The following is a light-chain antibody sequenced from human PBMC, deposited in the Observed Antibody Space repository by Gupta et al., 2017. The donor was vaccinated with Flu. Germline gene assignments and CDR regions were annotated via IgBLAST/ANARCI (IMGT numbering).Light chain of an antibody. CDR1: QSVSSN. J-gene: IGKJ1*01. V-gene: IGKV3-15*01. Sequence: ANLSVSPGERATLACRASQSVSSNLAWYQQKPGQAPRLLIYGASTRATGIPARFSGSGSGTEFTLTISSLQSEDFAVYYCQQYNNWPPRTFGQGTKVEIK. CDR3: QQYNNWPPRT. CDR2: GAS.